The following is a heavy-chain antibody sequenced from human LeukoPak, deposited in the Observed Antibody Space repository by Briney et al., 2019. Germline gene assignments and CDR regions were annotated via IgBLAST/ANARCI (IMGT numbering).Heavy chain of an antibody. CDR3: ARQNSGGYYFYMDV. CDR1: GFSLSTSGMC. D-gene: IGHD2/OR15-2a*01. V-gene: IGHV2-70*11. J-gene: IGHJ6*03. Sequence: SGPALVKPTQTLTLTCTFSGFSLSTSGMCVSWIRQPPVRALEWLARIDWDDDKYYSTSLKTRLTISKDTSKNQVVLTMTNMDPVDTATYCCARQNSGGYYFYMDVWGKGTTVTVSS. CDR2: IDWDDDK.